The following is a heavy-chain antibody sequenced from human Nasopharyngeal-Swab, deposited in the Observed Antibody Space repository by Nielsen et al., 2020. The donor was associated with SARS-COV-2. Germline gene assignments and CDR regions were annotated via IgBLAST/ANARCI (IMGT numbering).Heavy chain of an antibody. CDR3: ARDQGRYSSGWYLDY. V-gene: IGHV3-48*03. D-gene: IGHD6-19*01. CDR1: GFTFSSYA. Sequence: GESLKISCAASGFTFSSYAMHWVRQAPGKGLEWVSYISSSGSTIYYADSVKGRFTISRDNAKNSLYLQMNSLRAEDTAVYYCARDQGRYSSGWYLDYWGQGTLVTVSS. CDR2: ISSSGSTI. J-gene: IGHJ4*02.